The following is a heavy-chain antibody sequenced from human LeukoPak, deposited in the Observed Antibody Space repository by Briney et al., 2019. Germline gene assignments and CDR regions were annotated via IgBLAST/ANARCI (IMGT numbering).Heavy chain of an antibody. CDR3: AKVPVAGAIGWVDP. Sequence: GGSLRLSCAASGFIFSSYGMHWVRQAPGKGLEWVALISHDQKSIYYADSVKGGFTISRDNSKNTVYLQMNSLRIEDTAVYYCAKVPVAGAIGWVDPWGQGTLVTVAS. J-gene: IGHJ5*02. V-gene: IGHV3-30*18. CDR2: ISHDQKSI. CDR1: GFIFSSYG. D-gene: IGHD2-2*02.